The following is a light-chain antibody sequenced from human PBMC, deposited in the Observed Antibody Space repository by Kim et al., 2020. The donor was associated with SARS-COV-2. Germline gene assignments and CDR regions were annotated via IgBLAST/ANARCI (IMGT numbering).Light chain of an antibody. J-gene: IGLJ1*01. V-gene: IGLV2-8*01. CDR3: SSYAGTNNFYV. Sequence: QSVTISCTGTSSDVGAYNFVSWHQQNPGKAPKLIIYNVNKRRSGVPNRFSGSKSGNTASLTVSGLQAEDEADYYCSSYAGTNNFYVFGTGTKVTVL. CDR2: NVN. CDR1: SSDVGAYNF.